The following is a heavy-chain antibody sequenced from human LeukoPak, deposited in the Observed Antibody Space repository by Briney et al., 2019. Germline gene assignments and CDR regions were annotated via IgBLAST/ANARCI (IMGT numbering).Heavy chain of an antibody. V-gene: IGHV1-24*01. CDR3: ATGFSARDGKQLRNDY. CDR2: FDPEDGET. J-gene: IGHJ4*02. CDR1: GYTLTELS. Sequence: ASVKVSCKVSGYTLTELSMHWVRQAPGKGLEWMGGFDPEDGETIYAQKFQGRVTMTEDTSTDTAYMELSSLRSEDTAVYYCATGFSARDGKQLRNDYWGQGTLVTVSS. D-gene: IGHD5-24*01.